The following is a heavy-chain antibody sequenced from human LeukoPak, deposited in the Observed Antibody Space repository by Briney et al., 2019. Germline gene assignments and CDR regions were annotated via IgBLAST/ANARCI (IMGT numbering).Heavy chain of an antibody. J-gene: IGHJ4*02. CDR3: ARASPIAVAGIWAD. V-gene: IGHV4-59*01. CDR2: IYYSGST. CDR1: GGPISSYY. D-gene: IGHD6-19*01. Sequence: PSETLSLTCTVSGGPISSYYWSWIRQPPGKGLEWIGYIYYSGSTNYNPSLKSRVTISVDTSKNQFSLKLSSVTAADTAVYYCARASPIAVAGIWADWGQGTLVTVSS.